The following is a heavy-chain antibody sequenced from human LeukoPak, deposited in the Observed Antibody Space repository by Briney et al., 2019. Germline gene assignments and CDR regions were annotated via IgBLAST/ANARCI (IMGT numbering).Heavy chain of an antibody. CDR1: GFTFSSYS. CDR2: ISSSSSYI. V-gene: IGHV3-21*01. J-gene: IGHJ6*03. D-gene: IGHD2-21*01. CDR3: ARDLSEDYGGDCYSPHYYYYMDV. Sequence: GGSLRLSCAASGFTFSSYSMNWVRQAPGKGLEWVSSISSSSSYIYYADSVKGRFTISRDNAKNSLYLQMNSLRAEGTAVYYCARDLSEDYGGDCYSPHYYYYMDVWGKGTTVTVSS.